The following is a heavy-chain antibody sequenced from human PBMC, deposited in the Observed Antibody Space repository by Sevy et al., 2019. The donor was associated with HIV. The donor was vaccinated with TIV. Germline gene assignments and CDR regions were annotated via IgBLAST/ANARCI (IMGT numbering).Heavy chain of an antibody. CDR1: GYTFTSYY. V-gene: IGHV1-2*02. CDR2: INPVSGGP. J-gene: IGHJ4*02. Sequence: ASVKVSCKASGYTFTSYYMHWVRQAPGQGLQWMGWINPVSGGPNYAPKFQGRVTLTRDTSISTAYMELSRLKSDDTAVYYCVRDDRDGYFEYWGQGSLVTVSS. CDR3: VRDDRDGYFEY.